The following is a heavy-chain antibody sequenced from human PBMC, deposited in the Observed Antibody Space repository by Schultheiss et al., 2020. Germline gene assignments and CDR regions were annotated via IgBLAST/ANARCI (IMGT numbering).Heavy chain of an antibody. Sequence: ASVKVSCKASGYTFTSYDINWVRQATGQGLEWMGWMNPNSGNTGYAQKFQGRVTMTRNTSISTAYMELSSLRSEDTAVYYCARRYCSSTSCYEILNWFDPWGQGTLVTVSS. V-gene: IGHV1-8*01. D-gene: IGHD2-2*01. CDR2: MNPNSGNT. CDR3: ARRYCSSTSCYEILNWFDP. CDR1: GYTFTSYD. J-gene: IGHJ5*02.